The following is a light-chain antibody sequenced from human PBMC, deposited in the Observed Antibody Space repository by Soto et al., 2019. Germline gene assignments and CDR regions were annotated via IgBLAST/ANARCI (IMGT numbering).Light chain of an antibody. J-gene: IGLJ3*02. CDR1: SSDVGAYNF. V-gene: IGLV2-8*01. CDR2: EVN. CDR3: SSYAGSIFCL. Sequence: QSVLTQPPSASGSPGQSVTFSCTGTSSDVGAYNFVSWYQQHPGRAPKLVLYEVNKRPSGVPDRFSGSKSGNTASLTVSGLQAEDEADYFCSSYAGSIFCLFGGGTKLTVL.